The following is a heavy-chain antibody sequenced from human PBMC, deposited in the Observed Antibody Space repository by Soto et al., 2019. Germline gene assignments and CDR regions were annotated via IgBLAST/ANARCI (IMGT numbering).Heavy chain of an antibody. CDR2: IVVGSGKT. Sequence: SVKVSCKTSGFTFSTSAVQWVRQARGQRLEWIGWIVVGSGKTNYAQRFQDRVAITRDTSTGTSYLEMTGLTSADTAAYYCAAHTLQKAVWGQGTLVTVSS. J-gene: IGHJ4*02. D-gene: IGHD3-10*01. V-gene: IGHV1-58*01. CDR1: GFTFSTSA. CDR3: AAHTLQKAV.